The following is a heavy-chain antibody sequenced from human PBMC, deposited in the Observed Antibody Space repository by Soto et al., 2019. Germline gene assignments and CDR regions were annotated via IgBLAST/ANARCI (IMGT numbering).Heavy chain of an antibody. D-gene: IGHD3-3*01. Sequence: SSAASGFTFSSYAMSWVRQNQGKGLEWVSGISGSGGSTYYADSVKGRFTISRDNSKNMLYLQMNSLRAEDTTVYYCVAYGPRSSYYILGAFDIWGQGTMVT. CDR3: VAYGPRSSYYILGAFDI. J-gene: IGHJ3*02. V-gene: IGHV3-23*01. CDR2: ISGSGGST. CDR1: GFTFSSYA.